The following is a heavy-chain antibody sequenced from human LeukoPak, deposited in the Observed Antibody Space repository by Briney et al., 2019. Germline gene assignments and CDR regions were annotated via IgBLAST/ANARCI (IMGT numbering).Heavy chain of an antibody. CDR2: ISAYNGYT. D-gene: IGHD3-22*01. CDR3: ARDSSGYYYGY. CDR1: GYTFTTYG. Sequence: ASVKVSCKASGYTFTTYGIIWVRQAPGQGLEWMGWISAYNGYTNYAQNFQGRVTMTTDASTNTAYMELRSLRSDDTAVYYCARDSSGYYYGYWGQGTLVTVSS. V-gene: IGHV1-18*01. J-gene: IGHJ4*02.